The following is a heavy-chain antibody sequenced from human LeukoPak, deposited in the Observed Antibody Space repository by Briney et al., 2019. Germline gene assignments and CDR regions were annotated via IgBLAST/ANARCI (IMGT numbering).Heavy chain of an antibody. V-gene: IGHV4-59*01. CDR2: IYYSGST. CDR1: GGSISSYY. J-gene: IGHJ4*02. D-gene: IGHD3-10*01. CDR3: ARDRYVHMVRGVIKLDY. Sequence: SETLSLTCTVSGGSISSYYWSWIRQPPGKGLEWIGYIYYSGSTNYNPSLKSRVTITVDTSKNQFSLKLSSVTAADTAVYYCARDRYVHMVRGVIKLDYWGQGTLVTVSS.